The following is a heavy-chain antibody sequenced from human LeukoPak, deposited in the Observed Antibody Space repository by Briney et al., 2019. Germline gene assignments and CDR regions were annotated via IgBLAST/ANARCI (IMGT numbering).Heavy chain of an antibody. CDR1: GYTLTELS. D-gene: IGHD1-7*01. V-gene: IGHV1-24*01. J-gene: IGHJ5*02. Sequence: ASVKVSCKVSGYTLTELSMHWLRQAPGKGLEWMGGFDPEDGETIYAQKFQGRVTMTEDTSTDTAYMELSSLRSEDTAVYYCATASTKLELRGFDPWGQGTLVTVSS. CDR3: ATASTKLELRGFDP. CDR2: FDPEDGET.